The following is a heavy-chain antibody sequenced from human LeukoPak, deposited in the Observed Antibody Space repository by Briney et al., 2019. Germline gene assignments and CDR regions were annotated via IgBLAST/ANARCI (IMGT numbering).Heavy chain of an antibody. V-gene: IGHV4-38-2*02. CDR1: GYSISSGHY. Sequence: SETLSLTCTVSGYSISSGHYWGWIRQPPGKGLEWIGSIYHSGSTYYNPSLKSRVTISVDTSKNQFSLKLSSVTAADTAVYYCARAPDTAMVIDYWGQGTLVTVSS. CDR2: IYHSGST. J-gene: IGHJ4*02. D-gene: IGHD5-18*01. CDR3: ARAPDTAMVIDY.